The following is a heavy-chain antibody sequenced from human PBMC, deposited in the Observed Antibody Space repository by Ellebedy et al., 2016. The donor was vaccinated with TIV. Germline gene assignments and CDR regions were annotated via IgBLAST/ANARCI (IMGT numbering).Heavy chain of an antibody. V-gene: IGHV3-21*01. CDR3: VTSTSGGHH. CDR2: MSSDNTYM. Sequence: PGGSLRLSCAASGFTFSFYSMNWVRQAPGKGLEWVSCMSSDNTYMYYADSVQGRFTISRDNAKNSLYLQLNSLRAEDTAVYYCVTSTSGGHHWGQGTLVTVSS. D-gene: IGHD2-15*01. J-gene: IGHJ5*02. CDR1: GFTFSFYS.